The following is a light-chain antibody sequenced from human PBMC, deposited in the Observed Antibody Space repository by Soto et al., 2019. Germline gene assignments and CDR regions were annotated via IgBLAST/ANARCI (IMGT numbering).Light chain of an antibody. CDR1: QSVDTY. J-gene: IGKJ3*01. Sequence: EVVLTHSPATLSLSPGERATLSCRASQSVDTYLAWYQHKPGQPPRLLIYDASNRATGIPARFSGSGSGTDFTLTIPPLEPEDCAVYYCQQRSNWPPWTFGPGNKV. CDR2: DAS. CDR3: QQRSNWPPWT. V-gene: IGKV3-11*01.